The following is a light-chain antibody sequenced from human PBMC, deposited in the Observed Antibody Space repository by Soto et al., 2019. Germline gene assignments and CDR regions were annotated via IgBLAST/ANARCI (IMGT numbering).Light chain of an antibody. CDR3: SSYAGSNNLV. V-gene: IGLV2-8*01. Sequence: QSVLTQPPSASGSPGQSVTISCTGTSSDVGGYNYVSWYQQHPGKAPKLMIYEVIKRPSGVPDRFSGSKSGDTASLTVSGLQAEDEADYYCSSYAGSNNLVFGGGPMVTVL. CDR1: SSDVGGYNY. CDR2: EVI. J-gene: IGLJ2*01.